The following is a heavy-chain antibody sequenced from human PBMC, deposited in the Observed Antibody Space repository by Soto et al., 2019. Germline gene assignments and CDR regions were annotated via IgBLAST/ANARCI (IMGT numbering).Heavy chain of an antibody. D-gene: IGHD6-13*01. CDR3: AKPRGSSRYYYYYYGMDV. J-gene: IGHJ6*02. CDR1: GFTFSSHA. CDR2: ISGSGGST. V-gene: IGHV3-23*01. Sequence: GGSLRLSCAASGFTFSSHAMSWVRQAPGKGLEWGSAISGSGGSTYYADSVKGRFTISRDNSKNTLYLQMNSLRAEDTAVYYCAKPRGSSRYYYYYYGMDVWGQGTTVTVSS.